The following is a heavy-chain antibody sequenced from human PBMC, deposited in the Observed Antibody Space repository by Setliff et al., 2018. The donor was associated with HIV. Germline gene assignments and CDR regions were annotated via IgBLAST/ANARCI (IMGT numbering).Heavy chain of an antibody. CDR2: INPNSGGT. Sequence: ASVKVSCKASGYTFTGYYMHWVRQAPGQGLEWMGRINPNSGGTNYAQKFQGRVTMTRDTSISTAYMELSRLRSDDTAVYYCAREDQTAGGFDPWGQGTLVTSPQ. D-gene: IGHD6-25*01. J-gene: IGHJ5*02. V-gene: IGHV1-2*06. CDR3: AREDQTAGGFDP. CDR1: GYTFTGYY.